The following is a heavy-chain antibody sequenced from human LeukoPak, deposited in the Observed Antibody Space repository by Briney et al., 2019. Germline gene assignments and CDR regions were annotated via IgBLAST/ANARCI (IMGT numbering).Heavy chain of an antibody. J-gene: IGHJ3*02. CDR2: ISSISSYI. Sequence: GGSLRLSCAASGFTFSSYSMNWVRQAPGKGLEWVSSISSISSYIYYADSVKGRFTICRDKAKNSLYLQMNSLRAEDTAVYYCARDLGYGGNSWAFDIWGQGTMVTVSS. D-gene: IGHD4-23*01. CDR1: GFTFSSYS. CDR3: ARDLGYGGNSWAFDI. V-gene: IGHV3-21*01.